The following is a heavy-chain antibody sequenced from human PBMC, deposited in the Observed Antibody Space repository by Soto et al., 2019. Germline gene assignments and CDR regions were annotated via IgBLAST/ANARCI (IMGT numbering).Heavy chain of an antibody. V-gene: IGHV4-59*01. CDR1: GGSISNYY. CDR3: ARDRQLWSN. J-gene: IGHJ4*02. Sequence: SETLSLTCTVSGGSISNYYWSWLRQPPGKGLEWIGYIYYSGSTNYNPSLKSRVTISVDTSKNQFSLKLSSVTAADTAVYYCARDRQLWSNWGQGTLVTVSS. D-gene: IGHD5-18*01. CDR2: IYYSGST.